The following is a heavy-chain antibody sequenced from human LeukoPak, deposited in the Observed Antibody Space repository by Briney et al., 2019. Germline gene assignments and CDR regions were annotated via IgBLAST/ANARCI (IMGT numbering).Heavy chain of an antibody. CDR2: IIPIFGTA. J-gene: IGHJ4*02. CDR3: ARDCTYDSSGYATFGY. D-gene: IGHD3-22*01. CDR1: GGTFSSYA. V-gene: IGHV1-69*05. Sequence: SVKVSCKASGGTFSSYAISWVRQAPGQGLEWMGRIIPIFGTANYAQKFQGRVTITTDESTSTAYMELSSLRSEDTAAYYCARDCTYDSSGYATFGYWGQGTLVTVSS.